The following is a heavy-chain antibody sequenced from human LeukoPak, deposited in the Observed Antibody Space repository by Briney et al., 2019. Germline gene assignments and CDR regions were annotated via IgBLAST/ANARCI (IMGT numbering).Heavy chain of an antibody. J-gene: IGHJ4*02. Sequence: SVKVSCKASGGTFSSYAISWVRQAPGQGLEWMGGIIPIFGTANYAQKFQGRVTITADESTSTAYMELSSLRSEDTAVYYCASTQGYCSSTSCAPRQHDYWGQGTLVTVSS. CDR2: IIPIFGTA. CDR3: ASTQGYCSSTSCAPRQHDY. V-gene: IGHV1-69*13. D-gene: IGHD2-2*01. CDR1: GGTFSSYA.